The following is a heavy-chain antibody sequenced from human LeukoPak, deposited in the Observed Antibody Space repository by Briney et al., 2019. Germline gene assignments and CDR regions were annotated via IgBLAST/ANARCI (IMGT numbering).Heavy chain of an antibody. D-gene: IGHD3-3*01. CDR2: IRYDGTNK. Sequence: GGSLRLSCAASGFTFSSYGIHWVRQAPGKGLEWVAFIRYDGTNKYYADSVKGRFTISRDNSKNTLYLQMNSLRTEDTAVYYCARDLDRFFDYWGQGTLVIVSS. CDR3: ARDLDRFFDY. CDR1: GFTFSSYG. J-gene: IGHJ4*02. V-gene: IGHV3-30*02.